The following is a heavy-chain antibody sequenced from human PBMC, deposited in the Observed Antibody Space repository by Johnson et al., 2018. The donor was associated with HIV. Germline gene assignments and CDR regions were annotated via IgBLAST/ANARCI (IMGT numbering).Heavy chain of an antibody. CDR3: ARISYKFWSDPDAFDI. J-gene: IGHJ3*02. CDR1: GFTFSSYA. V-gene: IGHV3-7*01. D-gene: IGHD3-3*01. CDR2: IKQDGSEK. Sequence: VQLVESGGGLVQPGGSLRLSCAASGFTFSSYAMSWVRQAPGKGLEWVANIKQDGSEKYYVESVKGRFTISRDNAKNSLYLQMNSLRAEDTAVYYCARISYKFWSDPDAFDIWGQGTIVTVSS.